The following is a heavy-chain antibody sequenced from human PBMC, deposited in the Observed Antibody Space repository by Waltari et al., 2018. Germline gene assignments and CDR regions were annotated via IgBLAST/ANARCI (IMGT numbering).Heavy chain of an antibody. D-gene: IGHD3-10*01. CDR1: GGTFSSSA. V-gene: IGHV1-69*08. CDR3: ASPGRGNAFDI. CDR2: IIPIFGTA. Sequence: QVQLVQSGAAVKKPGSSVKVSCKASGGTFSSSAISWVRQAPGQGLECMGRIIPIFGTANYAQKFQGRVTITADKSTSTAYMELSSLRSEDTAVYYCASPGRGNAFDIWGQGTMVTVSS. J-gene: IGHJ3*02.